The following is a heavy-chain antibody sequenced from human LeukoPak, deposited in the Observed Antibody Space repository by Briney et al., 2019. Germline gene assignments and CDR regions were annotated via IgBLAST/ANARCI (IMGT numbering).Heavy chain of an antibody. CDR1: GGSISSGGYY. V-gene: IGHV4-31*03. J-gene: IGHJ5*02. Sequence: SQTLSLSCTVSGGSISSGGYYWSWIRQHPGKGLEWIGYIYYSGSTFYNPSLKSRVTISVDTSKNQFSLKLSSVTAADTAVYYCARSDSSSWYRSTRFDPWGQGTLVTVSS. CDR3: ARSDSSSWYRSTRFDP. CDR2: IYYSGST. D-gene: IGHD6-13*01.